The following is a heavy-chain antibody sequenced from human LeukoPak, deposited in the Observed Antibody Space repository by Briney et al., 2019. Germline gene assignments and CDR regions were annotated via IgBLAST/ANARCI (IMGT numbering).Heavy chain of an antibody. J-gene: IGHJ6*03. D-gene: IGHD2/OR15-2a*01. Sequence: EASVKVSCEASGYTFIDHYFHWVRQAPGQGLEWMGWINSNSGATRYAQKFQGRVALTRDPSIDTAYMELSSLRSDDTAVYYCARDFVIGISRGFYSYMDVWGKGTTVTVSS. CDR2: INSNSGAT. CDR3: ARDFVIGISRGFYSYMDV. CDR1: GYTFIDHY. V-gene: IGHV1-2*02.